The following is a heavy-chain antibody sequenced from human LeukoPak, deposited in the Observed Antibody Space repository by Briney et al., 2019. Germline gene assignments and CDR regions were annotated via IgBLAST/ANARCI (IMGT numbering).Heavy chain of an antibody. CDR3: ARDQYRVAVAAWVFGI. CDR2: ISAYNGNT. CDR1: GYTFTSYG. D-gene: IGHD6-19*01. Sequence: GASVKVSCKASGYTFTSYGISWVRQAPEQGLEWMGWISAYNGNTNYAQKLQGRVTMTTDTSTSTAYMELRSLRSDDTAVYYCARDQYRVAVAAWVFGIWGQGTLVTVSS. V-gene: IGHV1-18*01. J-gene: IGHJ4*02.